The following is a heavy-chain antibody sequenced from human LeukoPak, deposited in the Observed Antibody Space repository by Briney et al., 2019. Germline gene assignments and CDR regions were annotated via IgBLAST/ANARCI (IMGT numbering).Heavy chain of an antibody. D-gene: IGHD2-15*01. CDR3: ARVVAGRFDY. V-gene: IGHV1-18*04. CDR1: GYTFTSNY. Sequence: ASVKVSCKAFGYTFTSNYMHWVRQAPGQGLEWMGWISAYNGNTNYAQKLQGRVTMTTDTSTSTAYMELRSLRSDDTAVYYYARVVAGRFDYWGQGTLVTVSS. CDR2: ISAYNGNT. J-gene: IGHJ4*02.